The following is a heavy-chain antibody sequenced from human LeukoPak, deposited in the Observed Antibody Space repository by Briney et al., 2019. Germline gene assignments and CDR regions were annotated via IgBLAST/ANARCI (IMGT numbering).Heavy chain of an antibody. D-gene: IGHD3-3*01. CDR3: ARLVWSGYYLMVAWFDP. Sequence: PSETLSLTCTVSGGSIRSSYYYWGWIRQPPGKGLEWIGSIYYSGSTYYNPSLKSRVTISVDTSKNQFSLKLSSVTAADTAVYYCARLVWSGYYLMVAWFDPWGQGTLVTVSS. CDR1: GGSIRSSYYY. V-gene: IGHV4-39*01. J-gene: IGHJ5*02. CDR2: IYYSGST.